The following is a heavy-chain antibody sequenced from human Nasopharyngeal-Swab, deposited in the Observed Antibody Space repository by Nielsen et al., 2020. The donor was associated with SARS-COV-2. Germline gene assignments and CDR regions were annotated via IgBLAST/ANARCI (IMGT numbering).Heavy chain of an antibody. V-gene: IGHV3-33*08. D-gene: IGHD5-12*01. CDR1: GFSLTNYG. CDR3: ERGRGGGYDPWGYYYYDMDV. CDR2: LWHDESDQ. J-gene: IGHJ6*02. Sequence: GESLKISCAASGFSLTNYGMHWVRQAPGKGLEWVAILWHDESDQEYADSVRGRFTIYRDTSKNTLYLQMNSLRAEDTAVYYCERGRGGGYDPWGYYYYDMDVWGHGTTVTVSS.